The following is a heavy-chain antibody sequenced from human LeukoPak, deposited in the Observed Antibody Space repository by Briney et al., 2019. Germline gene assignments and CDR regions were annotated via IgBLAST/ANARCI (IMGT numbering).Heavy chain of an antibody. V-gene: IGHV3-15*01. Sequence: GGSLRLSCAASGFTFNTAYMSWLRQTPGKGLEWVGRLKSRSQGGTADYAAPVKGRFTISRDNSKNSLFLQMNSLRVEDTALYYCSKWGDYDVLTGYYDSDFWGQGTLVTVSA. D-gene: IGHD3-9*01. J-gene: IGHJ4*02. CDR2: LKSRSQGGTA. CDR1: GFTFNTAY. CDR3: SKWGDYDVLTGYYDSDF.